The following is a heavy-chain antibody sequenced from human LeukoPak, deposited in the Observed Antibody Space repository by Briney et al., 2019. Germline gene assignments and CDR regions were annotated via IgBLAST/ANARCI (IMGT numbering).Heavy chain of an antibody. D-gene: IGHD2-15*01. V-gene: IGHV3-64D*06. CDR1: GFTFSSYA. J-gene: IGHJ4*02. Sequence: GGSLRLSCSASGFTFSSYAMHWVRQAPGKGLEYVSAISSNGGSTYYADSVKGRFTISRDNSKNTLYLQMSSLRAEDTAVYYCVKDGGPNCSGGSCYWNYFDYWGQGTLVTVSS. CDR2: ISSNGGST. CDR3: VKDGGPNCSGGSCYWNYFDY.